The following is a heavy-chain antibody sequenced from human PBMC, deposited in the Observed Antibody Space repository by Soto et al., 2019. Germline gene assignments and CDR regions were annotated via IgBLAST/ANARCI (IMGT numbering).Heavy chain of an antibody. Sequence: GGSLRLSCAASGFTFSSYWMSWVRQAPGKGLEWVANIKQDGSEKYYVDSVKGRYTISRDNAKNSLYLQMNSLRAEDTAVYYCARGYSSSWYSYYYYYMDVWGKGTTVTVSS. CDR3: ARGYSSSWYSYYYYYMDV. D-gene: IGHD6-13*01. CDR2: IKQDGSEK. CDR1: GFTFSSYW. V-gene: IGHV3-7*01. J-gene: IGHJ6*03.